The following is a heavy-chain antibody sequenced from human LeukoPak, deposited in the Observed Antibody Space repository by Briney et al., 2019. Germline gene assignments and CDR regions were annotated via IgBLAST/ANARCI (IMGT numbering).Heavy chain of an antibody. Sequence: SETLSLTCTVSGGFISSYYWSWIRQPPGKGLEWIGYIYNGGSTTYSPSLNSRVTISLDTSNNQVSLRLSSVTAADTAVYYCAKGGTYGGGADYWGQGTLVTVSS. CDR2: IYNGGST. V-gene: IGHV4-59*01. J-gene: IGHJ4*02. CDR1: GGFISSYY. D-gene: IGHD1-26*01. CDR3: AKGGTYGGGADY.